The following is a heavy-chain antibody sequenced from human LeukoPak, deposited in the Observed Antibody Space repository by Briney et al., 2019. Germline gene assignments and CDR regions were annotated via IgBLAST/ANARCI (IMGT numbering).Heavy chain of an antibody. CDR1: GFTFSNYV. D-gene: IGHD3-22*01. V-gene: IGHV3-23*01. J-gene: IGHJ4*02. CDR3: AKTDSSDYSYYFDY. Sequence: GGSLRLSCAASGFTFSNYVMSWVRQAPGKGLEWVSGISSSGGSTYYADSVKGRFTISRDNSKNTLYLQMNSLRAEDTAVYYCAKTDSSDYSYYFDYWGQGTLVTVSS. CDR2: ISSSGGST.